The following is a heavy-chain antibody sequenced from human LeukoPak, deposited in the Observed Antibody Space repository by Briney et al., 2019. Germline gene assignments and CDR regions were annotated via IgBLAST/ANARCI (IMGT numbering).Heavy chain of an antibody. J-gene: IGHJ5*02. CDR2: INHSGST. CDR3: ARAVSPTAAGTHWFDP. D-gene: IGHD6-13*01. Sequence: SETLSLTCAVYGGSFSGYYWSLIRQPPGKGLEWIGEINHSGSTNYNPSLKSRVTISVDTSKNQFSLKLSSVTAADTAVYYCARAVSPTAAGTHWFDPWGQGTLVTVSS. CDR1: GGSFSGYY. V-gene: IGHV4-34*01.